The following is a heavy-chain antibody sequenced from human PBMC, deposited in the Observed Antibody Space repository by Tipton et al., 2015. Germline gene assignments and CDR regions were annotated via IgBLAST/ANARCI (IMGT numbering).Heavy chain of an antibody. CDR2: IYYSGST. Sequence: TLPLTCTVSGGSISSSSYYWGWIRQPPGKGLEWIGSIYYSGSTYYNPSLKSRVTISVDTSKNQFSLKLSSVTAADTAVYYCARHLYYYYYGMDVWGQGTTVTVSS. CDR1: GGSISSSSYY. CDR3: ARHLYYYYYGMDV. J-gene: IGHJ6*02. V-gene: IGHV4-39*01.